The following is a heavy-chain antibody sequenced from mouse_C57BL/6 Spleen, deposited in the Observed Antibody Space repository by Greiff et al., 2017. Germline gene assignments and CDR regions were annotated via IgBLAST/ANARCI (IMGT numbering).Heavy chain of an antibody. CDR3: ARGGTGPYYYAMDY. J-gene: IGHJ4*01. V-gene: IGHV1-69*01. Sequence: QVHVKQPGAELVMPGASVKLSCKASGYTFTSYWMHWVKQRPGQGLEWIGEIDPSDSYTNYNQKFKGKSTLTVDKSSSTAYMQLSSLTSEDSAVYYCARGGTGPYYYAMDYWGQGTSVTVSS. CDR2: IDPSDSYT. D-gene: IGHD4-1*01. CDR1: GYTFTSYW.